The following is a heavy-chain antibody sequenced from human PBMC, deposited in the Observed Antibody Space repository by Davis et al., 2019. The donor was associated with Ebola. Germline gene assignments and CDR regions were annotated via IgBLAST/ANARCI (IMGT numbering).Heavy chain of an antibody. D-gene: IGHD5-12*01. CDR2: IYPGDSDT. Sequence: PGGSLRLSCEGFGYSFTSYWIGWVRQMPGKGLEWMGIIYPGDSDTKYSPSFQGQVTISADKSISTAYLQWSSLKASDTAMYYCARLAHTPLIPKSSGYEKPLDYWGQGTLVTVSS. CDR3: ARLAHTPLIPKSSGYEKPLDY. CDR1: GYSFTSYW. V-gene: IGHV5-51*01. J-gene: IGHJ4*02.